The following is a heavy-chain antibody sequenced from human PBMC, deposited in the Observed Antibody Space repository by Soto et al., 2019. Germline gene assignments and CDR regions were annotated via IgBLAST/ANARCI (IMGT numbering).Heavy chain of an antibody. CDR2: MNPDSGKT. CDR3: ARGGGIAHGMDV. D-gene: IGHD1-20*01. Sequence: ASVKVSCKASGYTFTSYDINWVRQATGQGLGWMGWMNPDSGKTGYAQKFQGRVTMTRNISISTAYMELSSLRSEDTAVYYCARGGGIAHGMDVWGQGTTVTVS. CDR1: GYTFTSYD. J-gene: IGHJ6*02. V-gene: IGHV1-8*01.